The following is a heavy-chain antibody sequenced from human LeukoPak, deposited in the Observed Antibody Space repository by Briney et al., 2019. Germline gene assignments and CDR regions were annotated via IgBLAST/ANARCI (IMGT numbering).Heavy chain of an antibody. CDR3: ARRQDSSGYYYEEYYFDY. Sequence: SETLSLTCTVSGGSISSYYWSWIRQPPGKGLEWIGYIYYSGSTNYNPSLKSRVTISVDTSKNQFSLKLSSVTAAVTAVYYCARRQDSSGYYYEEYYFDYWGQGTLVTVSS. V-gene: IGHV4-59*08. CDR2: IYYSGST. CDR1: GGSISSYY. D-gene: IGHD3-22*01. J-gene: IGHJ4*02.